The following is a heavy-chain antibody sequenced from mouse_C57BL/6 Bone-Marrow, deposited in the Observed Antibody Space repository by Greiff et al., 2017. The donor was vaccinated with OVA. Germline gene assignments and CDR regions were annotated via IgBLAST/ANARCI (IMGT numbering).Heavy chain of an antibody. D-gene: IGHD1-1*01. J-gene: IGHJ1*03. CDR1: GYTFTSYW. CDR2: IDPSDSYT. V-gene: IGHV1-69*01. CDR3: ARSLNYGSSYGYFDV. Sequence: QLQQPGAELVMPGASVKLSCKASGYTFTSYWMHWVKQRPGQGLEWIGEIDPSDSYTNYNQKFKGKSTLTVDKSSSTAYMQLSSLTSEDSAVYYCARSLNYGSSYGYFDVWGTGTTVTVSS.